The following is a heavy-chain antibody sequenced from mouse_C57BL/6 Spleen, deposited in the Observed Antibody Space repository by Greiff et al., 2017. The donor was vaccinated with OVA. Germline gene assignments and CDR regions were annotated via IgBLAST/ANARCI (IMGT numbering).Heavy chain of an antibody. CDR1: GFTFSSYT. V-gene: IGHV5-9*01. CDR3: ARHDWDDYFDY. J-gene: IGHJ2*01. D-gene: IGHD4-1*01. Sequence: EVKLEESGGGLVKPGGSLKLSCAASGFTFSSYTMSWVRQTPEKRLEWVATISGGGGNTYYPDSVKGRFTISRDNAKNTLYLQMSSLRSEDTALYYCARHDWDDYFDYWGQGTTLTVSS. CDR2: ISGGGGNT.